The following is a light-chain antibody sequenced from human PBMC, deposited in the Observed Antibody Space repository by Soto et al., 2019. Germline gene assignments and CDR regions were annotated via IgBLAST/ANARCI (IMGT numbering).Light chain of an antibody. J-gene: IGKJ1*01. V-gene: IGKV1-27*01. Sequence: DIQMTQSPSSLSASVGDRVTITCRASQGIRNYLAWYQQKRGKVPKLLIYAASTLQSGVPSRFSGSGSVTDFTLTISSLQPEDVATYYCQKYNSSPRTFGQGTKVEIK. CDR1: QGIRNY. CDR3: QKYNSSPRT. CDR2: AAS.